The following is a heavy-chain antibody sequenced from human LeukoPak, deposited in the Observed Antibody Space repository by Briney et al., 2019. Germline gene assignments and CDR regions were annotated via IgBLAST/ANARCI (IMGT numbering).Heavy chain of an antibody. CDR3: AKDRDSSGPIFQH. CDR2: ISYDGSNK. Sequence: PGGSLRLSCAASGFTFSSYGMHWVRQTPGKGLEWVAVISYDGSNKYYADSVKGRFTISRDNSKSTLYVQMNSLRVEDTAVYYCAKDRDSSGPIFQHWGQGTLVTVSS. D-gene: IGHD3-22*01. CDR1: GFTFSSYG. V-gene: IGHV3-30*18. J-gene: IGHJ1*01.